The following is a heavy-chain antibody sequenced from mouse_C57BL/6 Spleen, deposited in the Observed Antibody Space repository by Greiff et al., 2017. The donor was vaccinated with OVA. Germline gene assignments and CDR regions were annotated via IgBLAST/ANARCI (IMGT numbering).Heavy chain of an antibody. CDR3: ARGGSLFDY. J-gene: IGHJ2*01. CDR2: ISYDGSN. CDR1: GYSITSGYY. V-gene: IGHV3-6*01. Sequence: ESGPGLVKPSQSLSLTCSVTGYSITSGYYWNWIRQFPGNKLEWMGYISYDGSNNYNPSLKNRISITRDTSKNQFFLKLNSVTTEDTATYYCARGGSLFDYWGQGTTLTVSS.